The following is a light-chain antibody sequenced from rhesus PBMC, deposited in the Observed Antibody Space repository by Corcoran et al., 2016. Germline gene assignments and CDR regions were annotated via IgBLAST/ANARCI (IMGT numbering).Light chain of an antibody. CDR3: QQYNSSPYT. Sequence: DIQMTQSPSSLSASVGDTVTITCRASQRISSWLAWYQQKPGKAPNLLINKASSLQSGVPSRFSGSGSGTDFTLTISSLQSEDFATYYCQQYNSSPYTFGQGTKVEI. CDR1: QRISSW. V-gene: IGKV1-22*01. CDR2: KAS. J-gene: IGKJ2*01.